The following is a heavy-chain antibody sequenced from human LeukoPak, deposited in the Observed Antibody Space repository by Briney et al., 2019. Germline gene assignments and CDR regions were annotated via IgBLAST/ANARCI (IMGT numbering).Heavy chain of an antibody. J-gene: IGHJ4*02. D-gene: IGHD3-22*01. CDR1: GGSISSSSYY. V-gene: IGHV4-39*07. CDR2: IYYSGST. Sequence: SETLSLTCTVSGGSISSSSYYWGWIRQPPGKGLEWIGSIYYSGSTYYNPSLKSRVTISVDTSKNQFSLKLSSVTAADTAVYYCARGPGVTMIVEYYFDYWGQGTLVTVSS. CDR3: ARGPGVTMIVEYYFDY.